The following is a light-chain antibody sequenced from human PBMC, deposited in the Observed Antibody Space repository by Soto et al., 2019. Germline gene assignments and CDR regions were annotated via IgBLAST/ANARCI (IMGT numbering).Light chain of an antibody. Sequence: IVITQSRETLSVAPGERATLSCRASQSISTFLAWYQQKPGQAPRLLIYGASTRATGIPARFSGSGSGTEFTLTISRLQSEDFAVYYCQQYNNWPRTFGQGTKVDIK. CDR3: QQYNNWPRT. CDR1: QSISTF. V-gene: IGKV3-15*01. CDR2: GAS. J-gene: IGKJ1*01.